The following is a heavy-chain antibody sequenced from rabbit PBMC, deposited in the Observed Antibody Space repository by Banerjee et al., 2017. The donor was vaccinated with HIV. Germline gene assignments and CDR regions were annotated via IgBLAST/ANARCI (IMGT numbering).Heavy chain of an antibody. J-gene: IGHJ4*01. CDR1: GFSFSGGYY. Sequence: QEQLVESGGGLVKPGASLTLTCKASGFSFSGGYYMCWIRQAPGKGLEWIACISAGDTGNTYYASWAKGRFTISKTSWTTVTLQMTSLTAADTATYFCARDLTGVTGWNFNLWGQGTLVTVS. CDR2: ISAGDTGNT. D-gene: IGHD7-1*01. CDR3: ARDLTGVTGWNFNL. V-gene: IGHV1S45*01.